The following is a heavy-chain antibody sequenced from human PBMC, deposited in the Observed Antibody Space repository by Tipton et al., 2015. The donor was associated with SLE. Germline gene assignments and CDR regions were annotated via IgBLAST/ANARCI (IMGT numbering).Heavy chain of an antibody. J-gene: IGHJ4*02. V-gene: IGHV4-39*06. CDR3: ARDSTDYYDSGRSPSRFVY. CDR1: GGSMRGKSYY. Sequence: TLSLTCTVSGGSMRGKSYYWGWIRQPPGKGLEWIGSVHSSGSTYYNPSLKSRVTISVDTSKNQFPLNLTSVTAADTAVYYCARDSTDYYDSGRSPSRFVYWGQGTLLIVSS. CDR2: VHSSGST. D-gene: IGHD3-10*01.